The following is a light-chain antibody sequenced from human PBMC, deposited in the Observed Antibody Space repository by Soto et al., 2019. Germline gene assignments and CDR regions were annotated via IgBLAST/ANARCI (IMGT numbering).Light chain of an antibody. J-gene: IGLJ1*01. Sequence: VLTQPPSASGTPGQRVTISCSGSSSNIGSNYVYWYQQLPGTAPKLLIYRNNQRPSGVPDRFSGSKSGTSASLAISGLRSEDEADYYWAAWDDSLSGYVFGTGTKVTVL. V-gene: IGLV1-47*01. CDR2: RNN. CDR3: AAWDDSLSGYV. CDR1: SSNIGSNY.